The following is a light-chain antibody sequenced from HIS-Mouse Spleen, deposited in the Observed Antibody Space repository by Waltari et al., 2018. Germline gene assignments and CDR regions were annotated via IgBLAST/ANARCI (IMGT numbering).Light chain of an antibody. Sequence: DIQMTQSPSTLSASVGDRVTIPCRASQRISSWLAWYQQKPGKARKLLIYKASSLESGVPSRFSGSGSGTEFTLTISSLQPDDFATYYCQQYNSYPYTFGQGTKLEIK. CDR1: QRISSW. CDR2: KAS. V-gene: IGKV1-5*03. J-gene: IGKJ2*01. CDR3: QQYNSYPYT.